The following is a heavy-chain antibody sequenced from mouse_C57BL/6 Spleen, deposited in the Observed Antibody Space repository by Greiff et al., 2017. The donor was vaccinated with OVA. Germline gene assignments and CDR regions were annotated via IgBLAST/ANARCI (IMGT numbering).Heavy chain of an antibody. D-gene: IGHD2-4*01. CDR1: GYAFSSSW. J-gene: IGHJ4*01. V-gene: IGHV1-82*01. Sequence: VQLKQSGPELVKPGASVKISCKASGYAFSSSWMNWVTPRPGKGLEWIGRIYPGDGDTNYNGKFKGKATLTADKSSSAAYMQLSSLTSEDSAVYFCARHYDYLYAMDYWGQGTSVTVSS. CDR3: ARHYDYLYAMDY. CDR2: IYPGDGDT.